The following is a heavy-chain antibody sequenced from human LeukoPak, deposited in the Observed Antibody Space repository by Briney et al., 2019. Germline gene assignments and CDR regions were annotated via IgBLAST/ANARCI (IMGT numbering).Heavy chain of an antibody. CDR1: GCSISSGYY. D-gene: IGHD3-16*01. J-gene: IGHJ5*02. V-gene: IGHV4-38-2*02. Sequence: EPSETLSLTCTVSGCSISSGYYWGWIRQPPGKGLEWIGSIYHSGSTYYNPSLKSRVTISVDTSKNQFSLKLSSVTAADTAVYYCARAFTFHTVTPFDPWGQGTLVTVSS. CDR3: ARAFTFHTVTPFDP. CDR2: IYHSGST.